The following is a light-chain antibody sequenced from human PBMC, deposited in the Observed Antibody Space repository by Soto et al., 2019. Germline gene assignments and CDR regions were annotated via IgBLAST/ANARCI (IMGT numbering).Light chain of an antibody. Sequence: IQLTQSPSSLSASVGDRVTITCRASHVISTYFAWYQQKPGKAPQLLIHGASTLQSGVPSRFSGSASGTDFTLTISSLQPEDSAAYYCQQLDNYPFTFGGGTRVEIK. V-gene: IGKV1-9*01. CDR3: QQLDNYPFT. CDR1: HVISTY. J-gene: IGKJ4*01. CDR2: GAS.